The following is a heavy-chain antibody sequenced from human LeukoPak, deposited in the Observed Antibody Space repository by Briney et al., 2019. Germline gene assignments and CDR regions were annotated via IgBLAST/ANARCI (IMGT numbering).Heavy chain of an antibody. Sequence: PSETLSLTCTVSGGSISIYYWSWIPQPPRKGLERMVYIFYPGRTNYNPSLKSRVTISVDTSKNQFSLKLSSVNAADTAVYYCARGGYYDGSRYSLRHNWFDPWGQGTLVTVSS. CDR1: GGSISIYY. D-gene: IGHD3-22*01. CDR2: IFYPGRT. V-gene: IGHV4-59*01. CDR3: ARGGYYDGSRYSLRHNWFDP. J-gene: IGHJ5*02.